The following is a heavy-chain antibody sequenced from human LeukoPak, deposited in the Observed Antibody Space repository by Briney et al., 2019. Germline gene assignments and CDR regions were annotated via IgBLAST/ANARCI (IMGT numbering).Heavy chain of an antibody. V-gene: IGHV3-74*01. CDR1: GFTFSSSW. D-gene: IGHD1-1*01. CDR2: MNGDGSTI. CDR3: ARAGNYYFEN. Sequence: GGSLRLSCAASGFTFSSSWIHWVRQAPGKGLVWVSRMNGDGSTIDYADSVKGRFTISRDNAKNTLHLQMNGLRVEDTAVYYCARAGNYYFENWGQGTLVIVSS. J-gene: IGHJ4*02.